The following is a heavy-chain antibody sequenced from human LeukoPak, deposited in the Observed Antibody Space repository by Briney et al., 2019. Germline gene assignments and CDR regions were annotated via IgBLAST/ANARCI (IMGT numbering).Heavy chain of an antibody. V-gene: IGHV4-4*07. CDR1: GGSISSYY. CDR3: ARDYYGSGSYWFDP. D-gene: IGHD3-10*01. Sequence: SETLSLTCTVSGGSISSYYWSWIRQPAGKGLEWIGRIYTSGSTNYTPSLKSRVTMSVDTSKNQFSLRLSSVTAADTAVYYCARDYYGSGSYWFDPWGQGTLVTVSS. CDR2: IYTSGST. J-gene: IGHJ5*02.